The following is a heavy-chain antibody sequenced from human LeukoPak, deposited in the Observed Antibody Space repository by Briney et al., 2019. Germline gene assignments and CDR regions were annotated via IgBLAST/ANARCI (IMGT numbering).Heavy chain of an antibody. V-gene: IGHV3-53*01. Sequence: GGSLGLSCAASGFTVSSNYMSWVRQAPGKGLEWVSVIHSDGATHYADSVKGRFTISRDTSKNTLYLQMNSLRAEDTAVYYCASTSIIRGYDHDQYYWGQGTLVTVSS. CDR3: ASTSIIRGYDHDQYY. D-gene: IGHD5-12*01. CDR1: GFTVSSNY. J-gene: IGHJ4*02. CDR2: IHSDGAT.